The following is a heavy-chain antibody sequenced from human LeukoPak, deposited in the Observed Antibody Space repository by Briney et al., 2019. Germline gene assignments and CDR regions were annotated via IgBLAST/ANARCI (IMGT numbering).Heavy chain of an antibody. CDR3: ARYLSYYYDSSGYYYSLLFDY. D-gene: IGHD3-22*01. J-gene: IGHJ4*02. V-gene: IGHV3-7*01. CDR2: IKQDGSEK. CDR1: GFTFSSYW. Sequence: GGSLRLSCAASGFTFSSYWMSWVRQAPGKGLEWVANIKQDGSEKYYMDSVKGRFTISRDNAKNSLYLQMNSLRAEDTAVYYCARYLSYYYDSSGYYYSLLFDYWGQGTLVTVSS.